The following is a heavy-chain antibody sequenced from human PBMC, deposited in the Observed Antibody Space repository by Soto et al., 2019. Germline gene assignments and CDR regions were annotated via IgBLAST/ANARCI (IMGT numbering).Heavy chain of an antibody. CDR2: ISYDGSNK. Sequence: GGSLRLSCAASGFTFSNYGMHWVRQAPGKGLEWVAVISYDGSNKYYADSVKGRFTISRDNSKNTLYLQMNSLRAEDTAVYYCAKDREYYYYGMDVWGQGTTVTVS. CDR3: AKDREYYYYGMDV. CDR1: GFTFSNYG. V-gene: IGHV3-30*18. J-gene: IGHJ6*02.